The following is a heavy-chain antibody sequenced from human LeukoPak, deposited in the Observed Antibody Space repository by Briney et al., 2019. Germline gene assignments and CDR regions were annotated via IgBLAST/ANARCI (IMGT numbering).Heavy chain of an antibody. J-gene: IGHJ4*02. CDR1: GFTFDDYA. CDR3: AKDIERRYYDSSGYYYGFDY. V-gene: IGHV3-9*01. Sequence: GGSLRLSCAASGFTFDDYAMHWVRQAPGKGLEWVSGISWNSGSIGYADSVKGRFTLSRDNAKNSLYLQMNSLRAEDTSLYYCAKDIERRYYDSSGYYYGFDYWGQGTLVTVSS. D-gene: IGHD3-22*01. CDR2: ISWNSGSI.